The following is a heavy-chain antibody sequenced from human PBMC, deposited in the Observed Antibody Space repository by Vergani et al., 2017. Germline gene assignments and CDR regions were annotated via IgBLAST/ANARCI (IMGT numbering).Heavy chain of an antibody. D-gene: IGHD2-15*01. V-gene: IGHV5-51*03. CDR1: GYSFTIYW. CDR2: IYPGDSDT. Sequence: EVQLVQSGAEVKKPGESLKISCKGSGYSFTIYWIGWVRQMPGKGLEWMGIIYPGDSDTRYSPSFQGQVTISADKSISTAYLQWSSLKASDTAMYNCARAKGYCSDGSCYHPPYYYYMDVWGKGTTVTVSS. CDR3: ARAKGYCSDGSCYHPPYYYYMDV. J-gene: IGHJ6*03.